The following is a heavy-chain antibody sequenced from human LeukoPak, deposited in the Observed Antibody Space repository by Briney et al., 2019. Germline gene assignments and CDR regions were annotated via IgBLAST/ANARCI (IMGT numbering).Heavy chain of an antibody. D-gene: IGHD3-3*01. V-gene: IGHV4-59*01. CDR3: AREVYDFWSGYPNWFDP. CDR1: GGSISSYY. Sequence: NTSETLSLTCTVSGGSISSYYWSWIRQPPGKGLEWIGYIYYSGSTNYNPSLKSRVTISVDTSKNQFSLKLSSVTAADTAVYYCAREVYDFWSGYPNWFDPWGQGTLVTVSS. J-gene: IGHJ5*02. CDR2: IYYSGST.